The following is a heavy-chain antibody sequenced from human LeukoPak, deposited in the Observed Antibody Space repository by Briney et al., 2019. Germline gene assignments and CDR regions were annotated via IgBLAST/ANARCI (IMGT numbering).Heavy chain of an antibody. D-gene: IGHD3-10*01. V-gene: IGHV3-66*01. CDR2: IYSGGST. Sequence: GGSLRLSCAASGFTVSSNYMSWVRQAPGKGLEWVSVIYSGGSTYYADSVKGRFTISRDNSKNTLYLRMNSLRAEDTAVYYCASTYGVFGELLSRDYWGQGTLVTVSS. J-gene: IGHJ4*02. CDR1: GFTVSSNY. CDR3: ASTYGVFGELLSRDY.